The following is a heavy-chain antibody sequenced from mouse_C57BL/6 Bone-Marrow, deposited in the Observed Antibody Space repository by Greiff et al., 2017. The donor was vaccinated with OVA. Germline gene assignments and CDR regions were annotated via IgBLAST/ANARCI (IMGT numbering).Heavy chain of an antibody. D-gene: IGHD3-1*01. CDR2: ISGGGGNT. CDR1: GFTFSSYT. J-gene: IGHJ4*01. CDR3: AKQRGYVLYYYAMDY. Sequence: EVKVEESGGGLVKPGGSLKLSCAASGFTFSSYTMSWVRQTPEKRLEWVATISGGGGNTYYPDSVKGRFTISRDNAKNTLYLQMSSLRSEDTARDYCAKQRGYVLYYYAMDYWGQGTSVTVSS. V-gene: IGHV5-9*04.